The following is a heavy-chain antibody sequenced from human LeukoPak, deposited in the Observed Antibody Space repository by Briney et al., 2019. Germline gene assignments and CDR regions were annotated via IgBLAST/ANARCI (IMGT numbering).Heavy chain of an antibody. CDR1: GFTFSSYG. Sequence: GGSLRLSCAASGFTFSSYGMHWVRQAPGKGLEWVAVISYDGSNKYYADSVKGRFTISGDNSKNTLYLQMNSLRAEDTAVYYCAKDSEAAAGTPGYGMDVWGQGTTVTVSS. CDR2: ISYDGSNK. CDR3: AKDSEAAAGTPGYGMDV. J-gene: IGHJ6*02. D-gene: IGHD6-13*01. V-gene: IGHV3-30*18.